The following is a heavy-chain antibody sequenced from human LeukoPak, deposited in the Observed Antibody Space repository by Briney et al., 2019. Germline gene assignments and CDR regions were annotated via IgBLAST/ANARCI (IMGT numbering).Heavy chain of an antibody. CDR3: ANAVLHYYYYYMDV. Sequence: PGGSLRLSCAASGFTFSSYGMHWVRQAPGKGLEWVAFIRYDGSNKYYADSVKGRFTISRDNSKNTLYLQMNSLRAEDTAVYYCANAVLHYYYYYMDVWGKGTTVTVSS. CDR2: IRYDGSNK. D-gene: IGHD4/OR15-4a*01. CDR1: GFTFSSYG. V-gene: IGHV3-30*02. J-gene: IGHJ6*03.